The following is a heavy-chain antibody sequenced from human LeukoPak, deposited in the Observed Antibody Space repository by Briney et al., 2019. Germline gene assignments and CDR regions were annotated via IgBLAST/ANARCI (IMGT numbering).Heavy chain of an antibody. CDR2: IYYSGST. V-gene: IGHV4-59*01. CDR3: ARGKFPGRPNDY. Sequence: SETLSLTCTVSGGSISSYYWSWIRQPPGKGLEWIGYIYYSGSTNYNPSLKSRVTISVDTSKNQFSLKLSSVTAADTAVYYCARGKFPGRPNDYWGQGTLVTVSS. CDR1: GGSISSYY. J-gene: IGHJ4*02. D-gene: IGHD3-10*01.